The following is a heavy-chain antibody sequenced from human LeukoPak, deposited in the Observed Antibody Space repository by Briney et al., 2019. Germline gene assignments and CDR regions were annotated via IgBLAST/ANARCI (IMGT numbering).Heavy chain of an antibody. D-gene: IGHD1-26*01. CDR2: MYTTGST. Sequence: SETLSLTCTVSGDSISGYYWNWIRQPAGEGLEWIGRMYTTGSTSYNPSLKSRVTISVDTSKNQFSLKLSSVTAADTAVYYCASALGATFDYWGQGTLVTVSS. V-gene: IGHV4-4*07. J-gene: IGHJ4*02. CDR1: GDSISGYY. CDR3: ASALGATFDY.